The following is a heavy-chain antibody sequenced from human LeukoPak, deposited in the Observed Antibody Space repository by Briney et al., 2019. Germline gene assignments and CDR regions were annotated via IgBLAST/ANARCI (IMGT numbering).Heavy chain of an antibody. CDR1: GFTFSNAW. Sequence: GGSLRLSCAASGFTFSNAWMSWVRQAPGKGLEWVGRIKSKTDGGTTDYAAPVKGRFTISRDDSKNTLYLQMNSLKTEDTAVYYCTTDSRQWLVRVNSDYWGQGTLVTVSS. D-gene: IGHD6-19*01. V-gene: IGHV3-15*01. J-gene: IGHJ4*02. CDR2: IKSKTDGGTT. CDR3: TTDSRQWLVRVNSDY.